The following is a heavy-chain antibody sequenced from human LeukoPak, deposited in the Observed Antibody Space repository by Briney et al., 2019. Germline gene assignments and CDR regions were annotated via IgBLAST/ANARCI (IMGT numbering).Heavy chain of an antibody. CDR2: IYYSGST. J-gene: IGHJ5*02. Sequence: SETLSLTCTVSGGSISSYYWSWIRQPPGKRLEWIGYIYYSGSTNYNPSLKRRVTISVDTSKNQFSLKLSSVTAADTAVYYCARLDDSSGLADWFDPWGQGTLVTVSS. V-gene: IGHV4-59*08. CDR1: GGSISSYY. D-gene: IGHD3-22*01. CDR3: ARLDDSSGLADWFDP.